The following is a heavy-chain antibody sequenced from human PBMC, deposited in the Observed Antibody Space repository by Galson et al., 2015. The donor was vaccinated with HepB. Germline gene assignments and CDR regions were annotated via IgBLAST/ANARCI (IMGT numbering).Heavy chain of an antibody. CDR2: INPSGGST. CDR1: GYTFTSYY. Sequence: SVKVSCKASGYTFTSYYMHWVRQAPGQGLEWMGIINPSGGSTSYAQKFQGRVTMTRDTSTSTVYMELSSLRSEDTAVYYCAREGSKATIRRGFDYWGQGTLVTVSS. V-gene: IGHV1-46*01. J-gene: IGHJ4*02. D-gene: IGHD5-12*01. CDR3: AREGSKATIRRGFDY.